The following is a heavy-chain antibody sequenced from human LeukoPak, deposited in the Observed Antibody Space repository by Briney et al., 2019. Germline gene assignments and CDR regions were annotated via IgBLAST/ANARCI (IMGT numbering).Heavy chain of an antibody. Sequence: GGSLRLSCAASGFTVSSNYMSWVRQAPGKGLEWVSTISGGGDATYYADSVKGRFTISRDNSKNTLYLQMNSLRVEDTAVYYCARDSSMLREPLVIYYFDFWGQGTLVTVSS. J-gene: IGHJ4*02. D-gene: IGHD1-14*01. CDR3: ARDSSMLREPLVIYYFDF. V-gene: IGHV3-23*01. CDR1: GFTVSSNY. CDR2: ISGGGDAT.